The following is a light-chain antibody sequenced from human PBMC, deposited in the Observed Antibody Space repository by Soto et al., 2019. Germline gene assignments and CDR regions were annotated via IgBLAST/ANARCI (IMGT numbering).Light chain of an antibody. CDR3: QQYASSPLLT. J-gene: IGKJ4*01. V-gene: IGKV3-20*01. CDR1: QTIGSTY. CDR2: GTS. Sequence: ELVLTQSPGTLSLSPGETATLSCRASQTIGSTYLAWYQHKPGQAPRLLIFGTSSRATGIPDRFSGSGSGTDFTLTISRLEPEDFAVYYCQQYASSPLLTFGGGTRVEIK.